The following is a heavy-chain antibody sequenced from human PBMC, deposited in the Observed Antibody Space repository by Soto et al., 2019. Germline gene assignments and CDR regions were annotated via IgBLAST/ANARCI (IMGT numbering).Heavy chain of an antibody. CDR2: IFPRDSDT. Sequence: GESLKISCEGSGYGFSNYWIGWLRQKSVKGLEWMGIIFPRDSDTKYNPSLQGQVSISADNSVATAYLHLSSLKPADSAIYYCARPANTVADHFDLWGQGTSVTVSS. D-gene: IGHD4-17*01. J-gene: IGHJ4*02. V-gene: IGHV5-51*01. CDR1: GYGFSNYW. CDR3: ARPANTVADHFDL.